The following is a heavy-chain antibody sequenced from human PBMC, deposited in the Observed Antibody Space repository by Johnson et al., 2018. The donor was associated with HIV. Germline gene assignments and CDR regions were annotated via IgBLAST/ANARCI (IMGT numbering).Heavy chain of an antibody. CDR1: GFTVSSNY. CDR3: AKIGAAAGRKDAFDI. CDR2: IYSGRST. D-gene: IGHD6-13*01. Sequence: VQLVESGGGLVQPGGSLRLSCAASGFTVSSNYMSWVRQAPGKELEWVSVIYSGRSTYYADSVKGRFTISRDNSNNTIYLQMDSLRAEDTALYYCAKIGAAAGRKDAFDIWGQGTLVTVSS. V-gene: IGHV3-66*02. J-gene: IGHJ3*02.